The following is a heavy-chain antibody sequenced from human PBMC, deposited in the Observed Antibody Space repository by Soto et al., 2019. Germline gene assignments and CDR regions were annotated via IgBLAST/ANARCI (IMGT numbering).Heavy chain of an antibody. D-gene: IGHD3-9*01. CDR1: GGSISSAY. V-gene: IGHV4-59*01. CDR2: IYYRGRT. Sequence: QVQLEESGPGLVKPSETLSLTCTVSGGSISSAYWSWIRQPPGKGLEWIGYIYYRGRTNYNPALESRLTQYLETPKNQCSLKLSSVTAGDTAVYCCARLYPYYAILTGSQLYAFDIWGQGTLVTVAS. CDR3: ARLYPYYAILTGSQLYAFDI. J-gene: IGHJ3*02.